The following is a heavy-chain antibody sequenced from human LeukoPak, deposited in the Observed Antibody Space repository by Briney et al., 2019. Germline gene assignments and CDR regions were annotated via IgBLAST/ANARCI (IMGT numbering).Heavy chain of an antibody. J-gene: IGHJ5*02. D-gene: IGHD3-22*01. CDR2: MYYSGST. Sequence: SQTLSLTCTVSGGSISSGDYYWRWIRQPPGKGLEWIAYMYYSGSTHYNPSLKSRVTMSADTSKNQLSLKLSSVTAADTAVYYCARPYYYDSRIDPWGQGILVTVSS. CDR1: GGSISSGDYY. V-gene: IGHV4-30-4*01. CDR3: ARPYYYDSRIDP.